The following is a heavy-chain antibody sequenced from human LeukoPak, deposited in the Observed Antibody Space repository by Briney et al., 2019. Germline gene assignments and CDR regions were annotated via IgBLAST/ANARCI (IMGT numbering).Heavy chain of an antibody. V-gene: IGHV3-48*04. CDR2: ISSSSSTI. CDR3: ARDPTIFLGSGSFDFDY. J-gene: IGHJ4*02. CDR1: GFTFSSYS. Sequence: GGSLRLSCAASGFTFSSYSMNWVRQAPGKGLEWVSYISSSSSTIYYADSVKGRFTISRDNAKNSLYLQMNSLRAEDTAVYYCARDPTIFLGSGSFDFDYWGQGTLVTVSS. D-gene: IGHD3-10*01.